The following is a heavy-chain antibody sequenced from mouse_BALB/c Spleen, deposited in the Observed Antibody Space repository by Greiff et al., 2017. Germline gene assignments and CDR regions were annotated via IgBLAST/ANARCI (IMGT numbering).Heavy chain of an antibody. CDR1: GFTFSSYA. J-gene: IGHJ4*01. V-gene: IGHV5-6-5*01. CDR3: ARAHYGNYYAMDY. Sequence: DVMLVESGGGLVKPGGSLKLSCAASGFTFSSYAMSWVRQTPEKRLEWVASISSGGSTYYPDSAKGRFTISRDNARNILYLQMSSLRSEDTAMYYCARAHYGNYYAMDYWGQGTSVTVSS. CDR2: ISSGGST. D-gene: IGHD2-1*01.